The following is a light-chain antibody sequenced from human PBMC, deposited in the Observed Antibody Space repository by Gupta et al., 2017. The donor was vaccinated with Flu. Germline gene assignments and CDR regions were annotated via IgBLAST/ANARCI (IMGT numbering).Light chain of an antibody. CDR2: AAS. CDR1: QRISSY. V-gene: IGKV1-39*01. CDR3: QQRDSTPGT. J-gene: IGKJ1*01. Sequence: IQMTQSPSSLSASVGDRVTVTCRASQRISSYLNWYQQKPGKAPKLLIYAASRVQSGVPSRFSGSGSGTDFTLTISRRQPEDFATCYCQQRDSTPGTFGQGTKVEIK.